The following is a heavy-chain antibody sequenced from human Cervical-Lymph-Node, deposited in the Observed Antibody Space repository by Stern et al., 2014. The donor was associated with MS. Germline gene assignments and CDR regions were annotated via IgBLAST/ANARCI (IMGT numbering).Heavy chain of an antibody. CDR2: INTNTGNS. V-gene: IGHV7-4-1*02. Sequence: QVQLVQSGSELKEPGASVKVSCKASGYTLTNYPMNWVRQAPGQGLEWMGWINTNTGNSTYAQGFTGRFVFSLDTSVSTAYLHISSLKAEDTAVYYCARDFVYTAMITRSDYLDSWGQGTLVTVSS. CDR3: ARDFVYTAMITRSDYLDS. CDR1: GYTLTNYP. J-gene: IGHJ4*02. D-gene: IGHD5-18*01.